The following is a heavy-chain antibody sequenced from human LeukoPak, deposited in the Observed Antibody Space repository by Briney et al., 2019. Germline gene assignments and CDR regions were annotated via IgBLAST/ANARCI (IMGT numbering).Heavy chain of an antibody. V-gene: IGHV3-74*01. CDR3: VRDSPRAFDL. CDR2: ISSDGTKI. CDR1: DFPFSNYW. Sequence: GGSLRLSCEASDFPFSNYWMHWARQVPGERLTWVSRISSDGTKIGYAASVKGRFTISRDNGKNTLSLRMNTLGVEDTAIYYCVRDSPRAFDLWGRGTMVTVS. J-gene: IGHJ3*01.